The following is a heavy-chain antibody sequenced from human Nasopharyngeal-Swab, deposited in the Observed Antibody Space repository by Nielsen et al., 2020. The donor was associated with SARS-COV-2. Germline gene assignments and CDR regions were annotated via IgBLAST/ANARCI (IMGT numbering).Heavy chain of an antibody. J-gene: IGHJ2*01. V-gene: IGHV3-9*01. CDR3: AKLGYFDL. D-gene: IGHD1-26*01. Sequence: LSLTWAASGFTFDDYAMHWVRQAPGKGLEWVSGISWNSGSIGYADSVKGRFTISRDNAKNSLYLQMNSLRAEDTALYYCAKLGYFDLWGRGTLVTVSS. CDR2: ISWNSGSI. CDR1: GFTFDDYA.